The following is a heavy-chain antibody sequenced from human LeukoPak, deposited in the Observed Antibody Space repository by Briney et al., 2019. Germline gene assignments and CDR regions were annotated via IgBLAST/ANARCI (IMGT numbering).Heavy chain of an antibody. CDR3: ARDARYSSSWLGYNWFDP. Sequence: ASVKVSCKASGYTFTNYGISWVRQAPGQGLEWMGWISGSHGDTHYNYAQKFQGRVTMTRDTSTSTVYMELSSLRSEDTAVYYCARDARYSSSWLGYNWFDPWGQGTLVTVSS. CDR2: ISGSHGDT. CDR1: GYTFTNYG. D-gene: IGHD6-13*01. V-gene: IGHV1-18*01. J-gene: IGHJ5*02.